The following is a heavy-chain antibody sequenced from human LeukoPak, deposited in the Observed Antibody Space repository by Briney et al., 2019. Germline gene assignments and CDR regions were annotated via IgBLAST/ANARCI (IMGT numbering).Heavy chain of an antibody. CDR1: GGSISSGSYY. D-gene: IGHD2-8*01. CDR3: ARDIPLYCTNGVCPFSDYYYYMDV. V-gene: IGHV4-61*02. Sequence: PSETLSLTCTVSGGSISSGSYYWSWIRQPAGKGLEWIGRIYTSGSTNYNPSLKSRVTISVDTSKNQFSLKLSSVTAADTAVYYCARDIPLYCTNGVCPFSDYYYYMDVWGKGTTVTVSS. CDR2: IYTSGST. J-gene: IGHJ6*03.